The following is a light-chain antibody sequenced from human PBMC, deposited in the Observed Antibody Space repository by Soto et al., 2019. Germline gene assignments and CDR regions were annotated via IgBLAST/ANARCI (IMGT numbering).Light chain of an antibody. V-gene: IGLV2-14*03. CDR2: DVS. CDR3: NSYTSSSTYV. J-gene: IGLJ1*01. Sequence: QCVLTQPASVYGSPGESIAISCTGTSSDVGNYNYVSWYQQHPGKAPKLMIYDVSNRPSGVSNRFSGSKSGNTASLTISGLQPEDEADYYCNSYTSSSTYVFGTGTKVTVL. CDR1: SSDVGNYNY.